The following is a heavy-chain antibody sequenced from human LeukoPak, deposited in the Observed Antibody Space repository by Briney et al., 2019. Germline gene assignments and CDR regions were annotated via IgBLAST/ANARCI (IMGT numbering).Heavy chain of an antibody. CDR3: ARGVAGTTLYFDC. V-gene: IGHV3-7*01. CDR2: IKQDGSEK. CDR1: GFTFSSYA. D-gene: IGHD1-1*01. J-gene: IGHJ4*02. Sequence: PGGSLRLSCAASGFTFSSYAMSWVRQAPGKGLEWVANIKQDGSEKYYVDSMKGRFTISRDNAKNSLYLQMNSLRAEDTAVYYCARGVAGTTLYFDCWGQGTLVTVSS.